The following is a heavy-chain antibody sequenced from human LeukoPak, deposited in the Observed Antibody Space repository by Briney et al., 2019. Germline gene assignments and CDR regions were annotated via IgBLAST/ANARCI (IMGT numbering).Heavy chain of an antibody. CDR1: GASTSSSGFY. J-gene: IGHJ5*02. Sequence: SETLSLTCTVSGASTSSSGFYWAWIRQPPGKGLEWIGSILYSGTTYYNPSLKGRVTISVDASKNQFSLKLSSVTAADTAVYYWARTKEVGDWSDHWVQGTLVTVSS. D-gene: IGHD2-15*01. CDR3: ARTKEVGDWSDH. CDR2: ILYSGTT. V-gene: IGHV4-39*01.